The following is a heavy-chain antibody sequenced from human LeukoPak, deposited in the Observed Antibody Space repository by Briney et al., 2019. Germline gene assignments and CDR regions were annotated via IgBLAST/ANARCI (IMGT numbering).Heavy chain of an antibody. CDR1: GGSISSSSYY. CDR2: INHSGST. CDR3: ARGRKALAVAGSAWVWKSGMYYFDY. J-gene: IGHJ4*02. D-gene: IGHD6-19*01. Sequence: SETLSLTCTVSGGSISSSSYYWSWIRQPPGKGLEWIGEINHSGSTNYNPSLKSRVTISVDTSKNQFSLKLSSVTAADTAVYYCARGRKALAVAGSAWVWKSGMYYFDYWGQGTLVTVSS. V-gene: IGHV4-39*07.